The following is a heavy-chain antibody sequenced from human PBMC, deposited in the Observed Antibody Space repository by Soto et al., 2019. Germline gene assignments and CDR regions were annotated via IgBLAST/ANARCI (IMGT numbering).Heavy chain of an antibody. CDR3: AHYGGVLGGNLRYKNWFDS. J-gene: IGHJ5*01. CDR1: GFSLSTSGVG. CDR2: IYWDDDD. D-gene: IGHD3-9*01. V-gene: IGHV2-5*02. Sequence: QITLKESGPPLVKPTQTLTLTCTFSGFSLSTSGVGVGWIRQPPGKALEWLALIYWDDDDRYSQSLKSRLTITKDTSRNQVVLNMTNMGPVDTATYYCAHYGGVLGGNLRYKNWFDSWGQGTLVTVSS.